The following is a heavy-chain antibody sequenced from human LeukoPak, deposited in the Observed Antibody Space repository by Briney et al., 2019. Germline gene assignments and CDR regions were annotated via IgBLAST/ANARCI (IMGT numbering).Heavy chain of an antibody. D-gene: IGHD3-22*01. J-gene: IGHJ4*02. V-gene: IGHV4-30-4*01. CDR3: ARWGHYYDSSGYYYDPGPFDY. Sequence: SQTLSLTCTVSGGSISSGDYYWSWIRQPPGKGLEWIGYIYYSGSTYYNPSLKSRVTISVDTSKNQFSLKLSSVTAADTAVYYCARWGHYYDSSGYYYDPGPFDYWGQGTLVTVSP. CDR2: IYYSGST. CDR1: GGSISSGDYY.